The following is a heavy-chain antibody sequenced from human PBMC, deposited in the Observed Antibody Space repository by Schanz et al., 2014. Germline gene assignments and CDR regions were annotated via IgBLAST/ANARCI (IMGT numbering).Heavy chain of an antibody. V-gene: IGHV3-64*07. CDR3: ARVATTHSMGYYFGMDV. CDR1: GFTFSSYA. J-gene: IGHJ6*02. Sequence: EVQLVESGGGLVQPGGSLRLSCEASGFTFSSYAMHWVRQAPGKGLEYVSAISSNGGSTYYAVFVKGRFTISRDNSKNKLCLQMGSLRVEDMAVYYCARVATTHSMGYYFGMDVWGQGTTVTVSS. CDR2: ISSNGGST. D-gene: IGHD1-1*01.